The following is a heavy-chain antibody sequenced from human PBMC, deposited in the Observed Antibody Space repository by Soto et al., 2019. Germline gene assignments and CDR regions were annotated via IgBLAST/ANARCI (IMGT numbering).Heavy chain of an antibody. Sequence: VQLVESGGGVVQPGRSLRLSCAASGFTFSSYGMHWVRQAPGKGLERVAVIWYDGSNKYYADSVKGRFTISRDNSKNTLFLQMNSLSAKDTAVYYCARDRHDYIWGTYRYRAFDYWGQGTLVTVSS. CDR2: IWYDGSNK. D-gene: IGHD3-16*02. CDR3: ARDRHDYIWGTYRYRAFDY. J-gene: IGHJ4*02. CDR1: GFTFSSYG. V-gene: IGHV3-33*01.